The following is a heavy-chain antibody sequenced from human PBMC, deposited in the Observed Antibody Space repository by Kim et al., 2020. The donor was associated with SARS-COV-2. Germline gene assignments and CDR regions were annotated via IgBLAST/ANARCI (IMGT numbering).Heavy chain of an antibody. CDR3: ARGTYSSSWYYYYYGMDV. CDR1: GYTFTGYY. D-gene: IGHD6-13*01. CDR2: INPNSGGT. Sequence: ASVKVSCKASGYTFTGYYMHWVRQAPGQGLEWMGRINPNSGGTNYAQKFQGRVTMTRDTSISTAYMELSRLRSDDTAVYYCARGTYSSSWYYYYYGMDVWGQGTTVTVSS. V-gene: IGHV1-2*06. J-gene: IGHJ6*02.